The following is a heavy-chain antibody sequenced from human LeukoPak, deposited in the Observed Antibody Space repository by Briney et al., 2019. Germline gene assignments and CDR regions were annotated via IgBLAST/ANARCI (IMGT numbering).Heavy chain of an antibody. V-gene: IGHV3-21*01. CDR1: GFTFTSYS. CDR3: ARDGLQPY. D-gene: IGHD3-10*01. Sequence: PGGSLRLSCAASGFTFTSYSMNWVRQAPGKGLEWVSSIDSSNSYIYYADSVRGRFTISRDNAKNSLYLQMNSLRAEDTAVYYCARDGLQPYWGQGTLVTVSS. J-gene: IGHJ4*02. CDR2: IDSSNSYI.